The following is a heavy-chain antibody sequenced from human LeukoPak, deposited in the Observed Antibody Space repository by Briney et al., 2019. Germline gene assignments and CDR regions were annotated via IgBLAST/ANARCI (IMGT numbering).Heavy chain of an antibody. V-gene: IGHV3-21*01. Sequence: GGSLRLSCAASGFTFSSYSMNWVRQAPGKGLEWVSSISSSSSYIYYADSVKGRFTISRDNAKNSLYLQMNSLRAEDTAVYYCAGTHSGVSLRFLEWSPYYFDYWGQGTLVTVSS. J-gene: IGHJ4*02. D-gene: IGHD3-3*01. CDR3: AGTHSGVSLRFLEWSPYYFDY. CDR2: ISSSSSYI. CDR1: GFTFSSYS.